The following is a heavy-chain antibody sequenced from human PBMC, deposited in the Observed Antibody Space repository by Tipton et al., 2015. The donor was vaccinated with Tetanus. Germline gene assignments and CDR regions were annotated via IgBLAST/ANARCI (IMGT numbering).Heavy chain of an antibody. J-gene: IGHJ4*02. Sequence: SLRLSCVASGLIFSDYAMTWVRQAPGKGLEGVSTVSVSGTTYYADSVRGRFAISRDNAKNSMYLQMSSLRREDTAVYYCASSTVTRWGPGTLVTVSS. CDR1: GLIFSDYA. CDR3: ASSTVTR. D-gene: IGHD4-17*01. CDR2: VSVSGTT. V-gene: IGHV3-69-1*01.